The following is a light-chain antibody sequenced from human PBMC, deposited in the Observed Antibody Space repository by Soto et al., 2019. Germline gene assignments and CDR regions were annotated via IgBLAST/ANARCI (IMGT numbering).Light chain of an antibody. CDR2: KAS. CDR3: QQYNSYWT. V-gene: IGKV1-5*03. CDR1: QSISSW. J-gene: IGKJ1*01. Sequence: DTQMTQSPSTLSASVGDRVTITCRASQSISSWLAWYQQKPGKAPKLLIYKASSLESGVPSRFSGSGSGTEFTPTISSLQPDDFATYYCQQYNSYWTFGQGTKV.